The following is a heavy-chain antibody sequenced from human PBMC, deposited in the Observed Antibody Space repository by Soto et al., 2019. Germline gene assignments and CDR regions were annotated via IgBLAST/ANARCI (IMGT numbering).Heavy chain of an antibody. CDR2: IYYSGST. V-gene: IGHV4-59*01. D-gene: IGHD2-15*01. CDR1: GGSISSYY. J-gene: IGHJ5*02. CDR3: ARAYCSGGSCYSAGGFDL. Sequence: SETLSLTCTVSGGSISSYYWSWIRQPPGKGLEWIGYIYYSGSTNYNPSLKSRVTISVDTSKNQFSLKLSSVTAADTAVYYCARAYCSGGSCYSAGGFDLWGQGILVTVSS.